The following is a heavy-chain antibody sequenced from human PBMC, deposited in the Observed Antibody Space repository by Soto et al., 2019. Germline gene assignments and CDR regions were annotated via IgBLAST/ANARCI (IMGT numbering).Heavy chain of an antibody. CDR1: GFTFSSYA. D-gene: IGHD2-21*02. CDR3: ARGGDPDY. J-gene: IGHJ4*02. CDR2: ISYDGSNK. Sequence: PGGSLRLSCAASGFTFSSYAMHWVRQAPGKGLEWVAVISYDGSNKYYADSVKGRFTISRGNSKNTLYLQMNNLRAEDTAVYYCARGGDPDYWGQGTLVTVSS. V-gene: IGHV3-30-3*01.